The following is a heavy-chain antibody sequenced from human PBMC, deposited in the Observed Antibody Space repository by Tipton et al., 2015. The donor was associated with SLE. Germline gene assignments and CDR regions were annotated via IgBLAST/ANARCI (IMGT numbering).Heavy chain of an antibody. CDR1: GGSFSRYY. CDR3: AKRGGSMVQES. V-gene: IGHV4-34*01. CDR2: IHDSGGT. J-gene: IGHJ4*02. D-gene: IGHD3-10*01. Sequence: TLSLTCAVYGGSFSRYYWSWIRQPPGKGLEWIGEIHDSGGTNYSPSLKSRVTISVDTSKNQFSLRLNSVTAADTAVYYCAKRGGSMVQESWGQGTLVTVSS.